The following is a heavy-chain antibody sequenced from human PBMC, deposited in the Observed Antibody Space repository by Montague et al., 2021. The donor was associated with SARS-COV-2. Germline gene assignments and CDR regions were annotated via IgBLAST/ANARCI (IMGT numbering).Heavy chain of an antibody. CDR3: ARGKYTSSWYGWHNCFDP. D-gene: IGHD6-13*01. CDR1: GHSISRSDNY. CDR2: IHYLGNT. J-gene: IGHJ5*01. V-gene: IGHV4-39*01. Sequence: SETLSLNCNVSGHSISRSDNYWAWIRPSPGKGLELIGSIHYLGNTYYNPSLESRVTISVDTSENQFSLKLSSVTAADTAVYYCARGKYTSSWYGWHNCFDPCSQGNLGTVSS.